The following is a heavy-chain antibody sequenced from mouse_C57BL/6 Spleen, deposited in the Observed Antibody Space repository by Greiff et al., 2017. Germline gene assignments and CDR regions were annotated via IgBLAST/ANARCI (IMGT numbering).Heavy chain of an antibody. CDR3: ATLTTVVAHWYFDV. Sequence: EVQLQQSGPELVKPGASVKISCKASGYSFTGYYMNWVKQSPEKSLEWIGEINPSTGGTTYNQKFKAKATLTVDKSSSTAYMQLKSLTSEDSAVYYCATLTTVVAHWYFDVWGTGTTVTVSS. CDR2: INPSTGGT. V-gene: IGHV1-42*01. D-gene: IGHD1-1*01. CDR1: GYSFTGYY. J-gene: IGHJ1*03.